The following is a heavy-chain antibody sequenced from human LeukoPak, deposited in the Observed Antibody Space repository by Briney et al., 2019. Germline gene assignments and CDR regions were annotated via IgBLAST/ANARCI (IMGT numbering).Heavy chain of an antibody. Sequence: ASVNVSCKASGYTFTSHDINWVRQATGQGLEWMGWTNLNSGNTGYAQKFQGRVTFTRDTSISTAYMELSSLRSEDTAVYYCARGLGATATNWFDPWGQGTLVTVSS. D-gene: IGHD6-13*01. CDR2: TNLNSGNT. V-gene: IGHV1-8*03. CDR1: GYTFTSHD. J-gene: IGHJ5*02. CDR3: ARGLGATATNWFDP.